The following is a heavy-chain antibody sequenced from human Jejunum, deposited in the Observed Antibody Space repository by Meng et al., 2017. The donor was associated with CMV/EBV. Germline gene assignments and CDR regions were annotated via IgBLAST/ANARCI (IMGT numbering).Heavy chain of an antibody. CDR3: ASSRGYGGTSRSDY. V-gene: IGHV3-21*01. D-gene: IGHD4-23*01. CDR1: GLSFNSTC. J-gene: IGHJ4*02. Sequence: EHGAATLRVRTHLGLSFNSTCRNRVRQAPEKGLEWVSSISSSSSYIYYADSVKGRFTISRDNAKNSMFLQMNSLRAEDTAVYYCASSRGYGGTSRSDYWGQGTLVTVSS. CDR2: ISSSSSYI.